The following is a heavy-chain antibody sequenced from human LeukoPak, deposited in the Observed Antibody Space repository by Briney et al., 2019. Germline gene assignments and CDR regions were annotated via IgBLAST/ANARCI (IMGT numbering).Heavy chain of an antibody. V-gene: IGHV1-8*02. J-gene: IGHJ6*03. Sequence: ASVKVSCKASGYSFVLYGINWVRQATGQGLEWMGWMNPNSGNTGYAQKFQGRVTMTRNTSISTAYMELSSLRSEDTAVYYCARGRYSGYGYGYYYMDVWGKGTTVTISS. CDR3: ARGRYSGYGYGYYYMDV. D-gene: IGHD5-12*01. CDR2: MNPNSGNT. CDR1: GYSFVLYG.